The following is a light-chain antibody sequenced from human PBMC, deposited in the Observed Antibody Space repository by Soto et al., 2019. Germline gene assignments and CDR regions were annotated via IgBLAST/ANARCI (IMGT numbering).Light chain of an antibody. CDR2: EAS. CDR3: QQHINWPLT. J-gene: IGKJ4*01. CDR1: QTVSSS. Sequence: EVVLTQSPATLSLSPGERATLSCRASQTVSSSLAWYQQKPGQAPRLLIYEASNRATGIPARFSGSGSGADFTLPISSLEPDDFALYYCQQHINWPLTFGGGTKVEIK. V-gene: IGKV3-11*01.